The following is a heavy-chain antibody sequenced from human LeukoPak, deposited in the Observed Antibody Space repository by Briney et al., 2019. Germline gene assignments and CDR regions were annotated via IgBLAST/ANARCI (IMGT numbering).Heavy chain of an antibody. J-gene: IGHJ6*03. CDR3: ARVTYYYYYMDV. Sequence: ASLKVSCKASGYTFTSYYMHWVRQAPGQGLGWMGWINANSGGTNYAQKFQGRVTMTRDTSISTAYMELSRLRSDDTAVYYCARVTYYYYYMDVWGKGTTVTVSS. V-gene: IGHV1-2*02. CDR1: GYTFTSYY. CDR2: INANSGGT.